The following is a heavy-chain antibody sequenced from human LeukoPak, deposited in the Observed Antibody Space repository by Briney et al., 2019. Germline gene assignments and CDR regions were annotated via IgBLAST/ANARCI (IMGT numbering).Heavy chain of an antibody. Sequence: GGSLRPSCAASGFTFNTYGMHWVRQAPGKGLEWVAVISYDGSNSYFADSVKGRFSISRDNSKNTLYLEMNSLRGEDTAVYYCAKDGRQWLANRRCYFDYWGQGILVTVSS. D-gene: IGHD6-19*01. J-gene: IGHJ4*02. CDR2: ISYDGSNS. CDR3: AKDGRQWLANRRCYFDY. V-gene: IGHV3-30*18. CDR1: GFTFNTYG.